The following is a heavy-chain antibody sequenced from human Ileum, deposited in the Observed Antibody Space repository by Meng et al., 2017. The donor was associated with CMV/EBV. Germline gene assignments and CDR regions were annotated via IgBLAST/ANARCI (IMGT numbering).Heavy chain of an antibody. J-gene: IGHJ4*02. CDR2: VRNDGGGI. Sequence: GGSLRPSCAASGFTSSSYWMPWVRQAPGKGVVWVSRVRNDGGGITYPDSVKGRFTISRDNAKNTLYLQMNRLRVDDTAVYYCGRERWGLGDYWGQGTVVTVSS. V-gene: IGHV3-74*01. CDR1: GFTSSSYW. CDR3: GRERWGLGDY. D-gene: IGHD2-21*02.